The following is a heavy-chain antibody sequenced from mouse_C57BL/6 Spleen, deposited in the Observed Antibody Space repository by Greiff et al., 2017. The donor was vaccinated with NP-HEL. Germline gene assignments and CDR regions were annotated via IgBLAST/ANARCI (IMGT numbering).Heavy chain of an antibody. J-gene: IGHJ4*01. CDR3: ARDHGYYAMDY. CDR1: GFTFSSYA. Sequence: EVQRVESGGGLVKPGGSLKLSCAASGFTFSSYAMSWVRQTPEKRLEWVATISDGGSYTYYPDNVKGRFTISRDNAKNNLYLQMSHLKSEDTAMYYCARDHGYYAMDYWGQGTSVTVSS. CDR2: ISDGGSYT. V-gene: IGHV5-4*01.